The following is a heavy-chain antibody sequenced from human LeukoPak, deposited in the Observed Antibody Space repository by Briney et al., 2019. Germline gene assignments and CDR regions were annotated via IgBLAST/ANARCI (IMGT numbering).Heavy chain of an antibody. CDR2: ISAYNGNT. CDR3: ARVAGAFDI. J-gene: IGHJ3*02. Sequence: ASVKVSCKASGGTFSSYAISWVRQAPGHGLEWMGWISAYNGNTNYAQKLQGRVTMTTDTSTSTAYIELRSLRSDDTAVYYCARVAGAFDIWGQGTMVTVSS. CDR1: GGTFSSYA. V-gene: IGHV1-18*01.